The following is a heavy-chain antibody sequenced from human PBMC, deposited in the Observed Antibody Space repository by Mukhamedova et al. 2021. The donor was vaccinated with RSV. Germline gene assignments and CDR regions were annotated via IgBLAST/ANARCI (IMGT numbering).Heavy chain of an antibody. V-gene: IGHV3-11*01. CDR3: ARAMGAYLEWVSTGYYFDY. J-gene: IGHJ4*02. D-gene: IGHD3-3*01. Sequence: AEYMEGRFTISRDNAKNSLYLQMNSLRAEDPAVYYCARAMGAYLEWVSTGYYFDYWGQGTLVTVSS.